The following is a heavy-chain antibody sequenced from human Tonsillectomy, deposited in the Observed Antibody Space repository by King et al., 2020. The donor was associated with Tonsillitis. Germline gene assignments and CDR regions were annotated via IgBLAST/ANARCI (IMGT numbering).Heavy chain of an antibody. CDR2: ISSSSSTI. CDR1: GFTFSSYS. CDR3: SMTTVTTDSAY. Sequence: VQLVESGGGLVQPGGSLRLSCAASGFTFSSYSMNWVRQAPGKGLEWVSYISSSSSTIYYADSVKGRFTISRDNAKNSLYLQMNSLRAEATAMYYCSMTTVTTDSAYWAQGTLVTVSS. D-gene: IGHD4-11*01. J-gene: IGHJ4*02. V-gene: IGHV3-48*01.